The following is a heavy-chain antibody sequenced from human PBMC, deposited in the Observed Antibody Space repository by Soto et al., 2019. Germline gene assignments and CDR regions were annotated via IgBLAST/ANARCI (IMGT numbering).Heavy chain of an antibody. J-gene: IGHJ4*02. V-gene: IGHV3-30*18. Sequence: QVQLVESGGGVVQPGRSLRLSCAASGFTFSNFGMHWVRQAPGKGLEWVALISYDGSNKYYADSVKGRFTISRDSTKNTLSLQINSLRAEDSAVYYCAKDLHSSGWAAYNSDYWGQGTLVTVSS. CDR1: GFTFSNFG. CDR3: AKDLHSSGWAAYNSDY. D-gene: IGHD6-25*01. CDR2: ISYDGSNK.